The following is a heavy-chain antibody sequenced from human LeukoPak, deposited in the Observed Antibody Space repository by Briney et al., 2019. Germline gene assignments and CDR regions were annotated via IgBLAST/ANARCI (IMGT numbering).Heavy chain of an antibody. CDR2: INHSGST. V-gene: IGHV4-34*01. D-gene: IGHD6-13*01. Sequence: SETLSLTCAVYGGSFSGYYWSWIRQPPGKGLEWMGEINHSGSTNYNPSLKSRVTISVDTSKNQFSLKLSSVTAADTAVYYCARRSRGILSPFDIWGQGTMVTVSS. CDR1: GGSFSGYY. J-gene: IGHJ3*02. CDR3: ARRSRGILSPFDI.